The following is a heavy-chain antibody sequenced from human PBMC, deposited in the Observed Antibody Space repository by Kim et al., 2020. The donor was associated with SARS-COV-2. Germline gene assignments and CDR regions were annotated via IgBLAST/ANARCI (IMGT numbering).Heavy chain of an antibody. Sequence: VKGRFTISRDNAKNSLYLQMNSLRAEDTAVYYCARGGEVRGGYGLGWFDPWGQGTLVTVSS. J-gene: IGHJ5*02. D-gene: IGHD3-10*01. V-gene: IGHV3-11*05. CDR3: ARGGEVRGGYGLGWFDP.